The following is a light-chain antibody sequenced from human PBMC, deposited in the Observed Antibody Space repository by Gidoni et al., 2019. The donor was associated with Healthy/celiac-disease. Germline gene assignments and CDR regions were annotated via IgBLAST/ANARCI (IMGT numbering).Light chain of an antibody. CDR2: WAS. CDR3: QQYYSTPWT. V-gene: IGKV4-1*01. Sequence: DIVMTQSPDSLAVSLGERATINCKSSQSVLYSSNNKNYLAWYQQKPGQPPKLLIYWASTRESGVPDRFSGRGSWTDFTLTISSLPAEDVAVSYCQQYYSTPWTFGQGTKVEIK. CDR1: QSVLYSSNNKNY. J-gene: IGKJ1*01.